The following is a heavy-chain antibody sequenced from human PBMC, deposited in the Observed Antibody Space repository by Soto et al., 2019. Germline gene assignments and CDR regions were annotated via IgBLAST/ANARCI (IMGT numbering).Heavy chain of an antibody. J-gene: IGHJ5*02. Sequence: SQILSLTCAISGDSVSSNTASWNWIRQSPSRGLEWLERTYFRSKWYNDYAVSVKSRIIINPDTSNNQFSLQLNSVTPEDTAVYFCAKGDNLGPKTGYAFDPWGQGIMVTVSS. CDR3: AKGDNLGPKTGYAFDP. V-gene: IGHV6-1*01. D-gene: IGHD5-12*01. CDR2: TYFRSKWYN. CDR1: GDSVSSNTAS.